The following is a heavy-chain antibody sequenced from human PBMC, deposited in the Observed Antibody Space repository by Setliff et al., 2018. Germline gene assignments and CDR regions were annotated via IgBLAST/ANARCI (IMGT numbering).Heavy chain of an antibody. CDR2: ISYDGINK. D-gene: IGHD2-15*01. CDR3: AKGGIGSFDY. V-gene: IGHV3-30*07. CDR1: GFTFRDYS. J-gene: IGHJ4*02. Sequence: PGESLKISCATSGFTFRDYSLTWVRQAPGKGLEWVAVISYDGINKYYADSVKGRFTISRDNSKNTLYLQMNSLRAEDTAVYYCAKGGIGSFDYWGQGTLVTVSS.